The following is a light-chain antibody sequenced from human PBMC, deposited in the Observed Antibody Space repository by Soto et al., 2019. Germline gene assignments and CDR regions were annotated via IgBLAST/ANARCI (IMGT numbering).Light chain of an antibody. CDR3: QQYNNWPMWT. CDR2: DAS. J-gene: IGKJ1*01. Sequence: MLISQSPATVSVSPGVRHARHCSVSQSVSSYLAWYQQKFGQAPRLLIYDASTRATGIPARFSGSGSGTEFTHAISSRQSEYFAVYFRQQYNNWPMWTCGQGTKVDIK. V-gene: IGKV3-15*01. CDR1: QSVSSY.